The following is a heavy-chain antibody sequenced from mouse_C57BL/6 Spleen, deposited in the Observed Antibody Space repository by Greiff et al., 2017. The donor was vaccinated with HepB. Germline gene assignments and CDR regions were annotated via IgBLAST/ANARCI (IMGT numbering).Heavy chain of an antibody. J-gene: IGHJ2*01. CDR2: IDPETGGT. CDR3: TTYDWVGYFDY. CDR1: GYTFTDYE. Sequence: VKLVESGAELVRPGASVTLSCKASGYTFTDYEMHWVKQTPVHGLEWIGAIDPETGGTAYNQKFKGKAILTADKSSSTAYMELRSLTSEDSAVYYCTTYDWVGYFDYWGQGTTLTVSS. D-gene: IGHD2-4*01. V-gene: IGHV1-15*01.